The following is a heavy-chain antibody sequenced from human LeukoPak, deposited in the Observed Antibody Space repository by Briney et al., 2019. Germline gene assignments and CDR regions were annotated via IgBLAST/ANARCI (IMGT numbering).Heavy chain of an antibody. CDR1: GFTFSNYA. CDR2: INGSGGRT. J-gene: IGHJ5*02. Sequence: GGSLRLSCAASGFTFSNYAMTWVRQAPGKGLEWVSDINGSGGRTYYADSVKGRFTISRDNSKNTLYLQMNSLRAEDTAVYYCARAPYSSGWSLGGFDHWGQGTLVTVSS. V-gene: IGHV3-23*01. D-gene: IGHD6-19*01. CDR3: ARAPYSSGWSLGGFDH.